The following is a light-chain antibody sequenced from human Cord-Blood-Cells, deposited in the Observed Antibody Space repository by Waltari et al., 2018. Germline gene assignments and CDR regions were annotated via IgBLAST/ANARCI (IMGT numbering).Light chain of an antibody. J-gene: IGLJ1*01. V-gene: IGLV1-47*01. CDR1: SSNIGSNY. Sequence: QSVLTQPPSASGSPGQRVTISCSGSSSNIGSNYVILYQPLPGTAPKLLIYRNNQRPSGVPDRFSGSKSGTSASLAISGLRSEDEADYYCAAWDDSLSGYVFGTGTKVTVI. CDR2: RNN. CDR3: AAWDDSLSGYV.